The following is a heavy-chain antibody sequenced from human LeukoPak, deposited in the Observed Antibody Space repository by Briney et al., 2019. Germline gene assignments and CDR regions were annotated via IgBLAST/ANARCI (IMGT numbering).Heavy chain of an antibody. CDR2: IYYSGST. J-gene: IGHJ6*04. CDR3: ARDVEFNHGMDV. Sequence: PSETLSLTCTVSGGSISSYYWSWIRQPPGKGLEWIGYIYYSGSTNYNPSLKSRVTISVDTSKNQFSLKLSSVTAEDTAVHYCARDVEFNHGMDVWGKGTTVTVSS. CDR1: GGSISSYY. D-gene: IGHD3-10*01. V-gene: IGHV4-59*01.